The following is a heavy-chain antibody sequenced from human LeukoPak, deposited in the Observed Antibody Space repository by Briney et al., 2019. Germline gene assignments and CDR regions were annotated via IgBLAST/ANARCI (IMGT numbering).Heavy chain of an antibody. J-gene: IGHJ2*01. CDR2: KWYDGSNK. Sequence: GRSLRLSCAASGFTFSSYGMHWVRQAPGKGLEWVAVKWYDGSNKYYPDSVQGRFTISRDNSKNTLYLQVNSLRAEDTAVYYCARDRSMSGWYIDLWGRGTLVTVSS. D-gene: IGHD2/OR15-2a*01. CDR3: ARDRSMSGWYIDL. V-gene: IGHV3-33*01. CDR1: GFTFSSYG.